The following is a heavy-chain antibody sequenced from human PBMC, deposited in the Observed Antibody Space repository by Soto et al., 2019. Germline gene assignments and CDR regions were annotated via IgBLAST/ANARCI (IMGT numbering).Heavy chain of an antibody. Sequence: QVQLVQSGADVEKPGASVKVSCKASGYRFHSSYIHWVRQAPGQGLESLGIINPGSGTTAYADNFRGRFTLTRDTAATSVYMELSSLTSSDTGVYYCARDIPEYASSFVVGCGGDVLGQWTTVTVSS. CDR2: INPGSGTT. V-gene: IGHV1-46*02. J-gene: IGHJ6*02. D-gene: IGHD2-15*01. CDR3: ARDIPEYASSFVVGCGGDV. CDR1: GYRFHSSY.